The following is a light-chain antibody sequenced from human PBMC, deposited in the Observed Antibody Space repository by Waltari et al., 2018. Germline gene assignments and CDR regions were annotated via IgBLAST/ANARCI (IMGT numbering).Light chain of an antibody. CDR3: QQYDVSVGT. Sequence: EIALTQLPGTLALSPGERVTLSCRANQIITGSLLTWYRQKPRQAPTLLIYGESTRATGIPDRFRGGGSEADFTLTISRVGPGASEVYYCQQYDVSVGTFGGGTKVEIK. CDR1: QIITGSL. CDR2: GES. J-gene: IGKJ4*01. V-gene: IGKV3-20*01.